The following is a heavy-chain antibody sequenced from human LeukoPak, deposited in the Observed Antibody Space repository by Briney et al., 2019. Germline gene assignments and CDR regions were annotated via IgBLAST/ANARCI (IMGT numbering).Heavy chain of an antibody. J-gene: IGHJ4*02. CDR1: GYTFTGYH. Sequence: ASVKVSCKASGYTFTGYHMHWVRQAPGQGLEWMGWINPNSGDTSYAQNFQGRVTMTSDTSITTAYMELSGLRSDDAAVYYCARFGLDITMIVVVNDYWGQGTLVTVSS. CDR3: ARFGLDITMIVVVNDY. CDR2: INPNSGDT. V-gene: IGHV1-2*02. D-gene: IGHD3-22*01.